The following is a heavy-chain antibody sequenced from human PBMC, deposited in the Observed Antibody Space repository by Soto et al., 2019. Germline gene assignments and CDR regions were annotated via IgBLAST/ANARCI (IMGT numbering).Heavy chain of an antibody. D-gene: IGHD3-9*01. CDR2: INPNSGGT. J-gene: IGHJ4*02. Sequence: GASVKVSCKASGYTFTGYYMHWVRQAPGQGLEWMGWINPNSGGTNYAQKIQGWVTMTRDTSMSTAYMELRSLRSDDTAVYYCARDGNYDILTGYYTAWLFDYWGQGTLVTVSS. CDR1: GYTFTGYY. CDR3: ARDGNYDILTGYYTAWLFDY. V-gene: IGHV1-2*04.